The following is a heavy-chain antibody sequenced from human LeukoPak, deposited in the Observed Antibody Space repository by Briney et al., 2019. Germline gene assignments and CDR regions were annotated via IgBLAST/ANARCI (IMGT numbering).Heavy chain of an antibody. D-gene: IGHD6-13*01. Sequence: GASVKVSCKASGYTFTGYYMHWVRQAPGQGLEWMGWINPNSGGTNYAQKFQGRVTMTRDTSISTAYMELSRLRSDDTAVYYCARDPHTDSVAAAGVTDYWAREPWSPSPQ. CDR2: INPNSGGT. CDR1: GYTFTGYY. J-gene: IGHJ4*02. CDR3: ARDPHTDSVAAAGVTDY. V-gene: IGHV1-2*02.